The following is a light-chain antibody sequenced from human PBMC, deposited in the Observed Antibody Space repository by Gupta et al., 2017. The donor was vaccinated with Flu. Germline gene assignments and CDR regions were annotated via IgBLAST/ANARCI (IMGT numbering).Light chain of an antibody. CDR2: AAS. CDR1: QGISSY. J-gene: IGKJ2*01. CDR3: QQLNSFPRT. Sequence: PSFLSASVGDRVTNTCRASQGISSYLAWYQHKPGKAPKLLIYAASTLQSGVPSRFSGSGSGTDFTLTISSLQPEDFATYYCQQLNSFPRTFGQGTKLEIK. V-gene: IGKV1-9*01.